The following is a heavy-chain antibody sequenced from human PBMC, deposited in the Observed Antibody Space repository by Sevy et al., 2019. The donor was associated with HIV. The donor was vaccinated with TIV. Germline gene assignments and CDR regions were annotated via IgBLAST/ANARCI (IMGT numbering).Heavy chain of an antibody. CDR2: ISGSGGRT. CDR3: AKTLGGTYYLS. J-gene: IGHJ4*02. D-gene: IGHD1-26*01. CDR1: GFIFGTYD. V-gene: IGHV3-23*01. Sequence: GESLKISCAASGFIFGTYDMTWARQAPGKGLEWVSSISGSGGRTYYADSVKGRFTTSRDNSQNTLYLQMNSLRAEDTAVYYCAKTLGGTYYLSWGQGTLVTVSS.